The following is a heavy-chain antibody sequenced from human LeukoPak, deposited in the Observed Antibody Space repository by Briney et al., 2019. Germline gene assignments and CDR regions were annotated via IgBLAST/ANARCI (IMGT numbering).Heavy chain of an antibody. D-gene: IGHD4-23*01. Sequence: ATVKISCKVSGYTFTDYYMHWVQQAPGKGLEWMGLVDPEDGETIYAEKFQGRVTITADTSTDTAYMELSSLRSEDTAVYYCARLYGGNSWLRFKDYWGQGTLVTVSS. CDR1: GYTFTDYY. J-gene: IGHJ4*02. CDR2: VDPEDGET. V-gene: IGHV1-69-2*01. CDR3: ARLYGGNSWLRFKDY.